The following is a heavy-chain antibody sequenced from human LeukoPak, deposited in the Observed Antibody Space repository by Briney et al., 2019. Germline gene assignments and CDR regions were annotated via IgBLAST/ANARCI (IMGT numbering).Heavy chain of an antibody. V-gene: IGHV3-23*01. J-gene: IGHJ4*02. Sequence: GGSLRLSCAASGFTFSSYAMSWVRQAPGKGLEWVSAISGSGGSTYYADSVKGRFTISRDNSKNTLYLQMNSLRAEDTAVYYCARTLVYDGSFDYWGQGTLVTVSS. CDR3: ARTLVYDGSFDY. CDR1: GFTFSSYA. CDR2: ISGSGGST. D-gene: IGHD5-24*01.